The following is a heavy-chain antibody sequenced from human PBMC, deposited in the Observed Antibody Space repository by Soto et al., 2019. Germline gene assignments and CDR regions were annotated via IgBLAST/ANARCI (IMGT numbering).Heavy chain of an antibody. CDR3: ARDSTSPARFGY. CDR2: FDPEDGET. V-gene: IGHV1-24*01. D-gene: IGHD6-6*01. CDR1: GYTLTELS. J-gene: IGHJ4*01. Sequence: GASVKVSCKVSGYTLTELSMHWVRQAPGKGLEWMGGFDPEDGETIYAQKFQGRVTMTEDTSTDTAYMELSSLRAEDTAVYYCARDSTSPARFGYWGHGSLVTVSS.